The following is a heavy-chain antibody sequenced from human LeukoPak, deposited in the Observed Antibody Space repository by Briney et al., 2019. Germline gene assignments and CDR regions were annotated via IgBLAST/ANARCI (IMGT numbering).Heavy chain of an antibody. CDR2: IIPIFGTA. D-gene: IGHD2-15*01. Sequence: GSSVKVSCKASGGTFSSYAISWVRQAPGQGLEWMGGIIPIFGTANYAQKFQGRVTITADESTSTAYMELSSLRSEDTAVCYCARTCSGGSCYPPSNYYYYYGMDVWGQGTTVTVSS. V-gene: IGHV1-69*01. CDR1: GGTFSSYA. J-gene: IGHJ6*02. CDR3: ARTCSGGSCYPPSNYYYYYGMDV.